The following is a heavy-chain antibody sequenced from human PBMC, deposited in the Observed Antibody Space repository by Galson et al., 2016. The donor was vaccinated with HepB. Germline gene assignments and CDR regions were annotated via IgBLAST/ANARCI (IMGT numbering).Heavy chain of an antibody. J-gene: IGHJ4*02. CDR1: GFSFSSSA. D-gene: IGHD3-10*01. CDR2: ISYHGSNK. CDR3: ARDGYYYGSGSYGAATY. V-gene: IGHV3-30*04. Sequence: SLRLSCAASGFSFSSSAMHWVRQAPGKGLEWVAVISYHGSNKYYVDSVKGRFTISRDNSKNTLYLQMNSLRGEDTAMDYCARDGYYYGSGSYGAATYWGQGTPVTVSS.